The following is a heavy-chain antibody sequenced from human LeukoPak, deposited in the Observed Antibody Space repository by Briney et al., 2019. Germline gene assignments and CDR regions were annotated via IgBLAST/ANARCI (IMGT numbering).Heavy chain of an antibody. CDR1: GFIFSSYS. CDR3: ARGEWSSSPFDY. V-gene: IGHV3-21*01. Sequence: PGGSLRLSCAASGFIFSSYSMNWVRQAPGKGLEWVSFISSSSSYIYYTDSVKGRFTISRDNAKNSLYLQLNSLRAEDTALYYCARGEWSSSPFDYWGQGTLVTVSS. D-gene: IGHD6-6*01. CDR2: ISSSSSYI. J-gene: IGHJ4*02.